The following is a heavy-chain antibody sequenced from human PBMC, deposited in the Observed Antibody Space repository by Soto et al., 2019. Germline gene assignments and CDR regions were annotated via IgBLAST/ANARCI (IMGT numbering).Heavy chain of an antibody. CDR1: GFTVSSNY. D-gene: IGHD5-12*01. Sequence: EVQLVESGGGLVQPGGSLRLSCAASGFTVSSNYMSWVRQAPGKGLEWVSVIYSGGSTYYADSVKGRFTISRDNSKNTLYLQLNSLRAEDTAVYYCARDYKGIVATISDDYWGQGTLVTVSS. V-gene: IGHV3-66*01. J-gene: IGHJ4*02. CDR2: IYSGGST. CDR3: ARDYKGIVATISDDY.